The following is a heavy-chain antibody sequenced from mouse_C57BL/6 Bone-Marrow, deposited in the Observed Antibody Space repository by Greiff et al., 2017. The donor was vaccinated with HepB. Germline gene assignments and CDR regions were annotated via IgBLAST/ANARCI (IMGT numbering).Heavy chain of an antibody. CDR1: GYAFTNYL. Sequence: QVQLQQSGAELVRPGTSVKVSCKASGYAFTNYLLEWVKQRPGQGLEWIGVINPGSGGTNYNEKFKGKATLTADKSSSTAYMQLSSLTSEDSAVYFCARLRGYYYYYAMDYWGQGTSVTVSS. CDR2: INPGSGGT. J-gene: IGHJ4*01. CDR3: ARLRGYYYYYAMDY. V-gene: IGHV1-54*01. D-gene: IGHD2-3*01.